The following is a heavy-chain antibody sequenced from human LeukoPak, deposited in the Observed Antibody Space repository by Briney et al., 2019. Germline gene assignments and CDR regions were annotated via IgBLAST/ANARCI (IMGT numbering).Heavy chain of an antibody. CDR2: ISYDGSNK. CDR3: AARRWLQFNYAFDI. J-gene: IGHJ3*02. V-gene: IGHV3-30-3*01. Sequence: GGSLRLSCAASGFTFSSYAMHWVRQAPGKGLEWVAVISYDGSNKYYADSVKGRFTISRDNSKNTLYLQMNSLRAEDTAVYYCAARRWLQFNYAFDIWGQGTMVTVSS. D-gene: IGHD5-24*01. CDR1: GFTFSSYA.